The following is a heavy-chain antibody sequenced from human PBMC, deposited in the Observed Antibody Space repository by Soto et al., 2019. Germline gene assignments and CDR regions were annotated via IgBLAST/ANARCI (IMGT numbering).Heavy chain of an antibody. CDR3: ARDTPGAWYNWNYGWFDP. Sequence: QVQLVQSGAEVKKPGASVKVSCKASGYTFTSYGISWVRQAPGQGLEGMGWISDYNGNTNYAQKLQGRVTMTTDTSTSTAYMELRSLRPDDTAVYYCARDTPGAWYNWNYGWFDPWGQGTLVTVSS. CDR1: GYTFTSYG. V-gene: IGHV1-18*01. J-gene: IGHJ5*02. D-gene: IGHD1-7*01. CDR2: ISDYNGNT.